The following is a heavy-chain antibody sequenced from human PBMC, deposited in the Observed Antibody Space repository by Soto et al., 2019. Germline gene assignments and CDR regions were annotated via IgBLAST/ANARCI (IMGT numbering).Heavy chain of an antibody. D-gene: IGHD3-10*01. Sequence: QVQLVQSGAEVKKPGASVKVSCKASGYTFTSYDINWVRQATGQGLEWMGWMNPNSGNTGYAQKFQGRVTMTRNTSIITAYMELSSLRSEDTAVYYCARGVPLLLWFGELGNWFDPWGQGTLVTVSS. CDR3: ARGVPLLLWFGELGNWFDP. CDR1: GYTFTSYD. J-gene: IGHJ5*02. V-gene: IGHV1-8*01. CDR2: MNPNSGNT.